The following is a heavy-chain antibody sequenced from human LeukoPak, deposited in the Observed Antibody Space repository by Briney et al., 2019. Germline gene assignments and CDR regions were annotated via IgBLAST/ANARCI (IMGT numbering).Heavy chain of an antibody. CDR1: GFTFSSYA. J-gene: IGHJ4*02. CDR3: ARGSSGYDYVWGSYRSTHPGDY. D-gene: IGHD3-16*02. Sequence: GGSLRLSCAASGFTFSSYAMHWVRQAPGKGLEWVAVISYDGSNKYYADSVKGRFTISRDNSKNTLYLQMNSLRAEDTAVYYCARGSSGYDYVWGSYRSTHPGDYWGQGTLVTVSS. CDR2: ISYDGSNK. V-gene: IGHV3-30-3*01.